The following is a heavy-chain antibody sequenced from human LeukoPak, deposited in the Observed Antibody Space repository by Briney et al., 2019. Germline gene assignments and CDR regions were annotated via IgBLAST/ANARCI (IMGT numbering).Heavy chain of an antibody. D-gene: IGHD3-10*01. CDR3: ARDRFGDPGGSGAFDI. J-gene: IGHJ3*02. Sequence: GGSLRLSCAASGFTFSSSDMSWVRQAPGSGLEWVSSIRHSDSNTYYADSVKGRFTISRDNSKNTLYLQMNSLRAEDTAVYYCARDRFGDPGGSGAFDIWGQGTMVTVSS. CDR1: GFTFSSSD. V-gene: IGHV3-23*05. CDR2: IRHSDSNT.